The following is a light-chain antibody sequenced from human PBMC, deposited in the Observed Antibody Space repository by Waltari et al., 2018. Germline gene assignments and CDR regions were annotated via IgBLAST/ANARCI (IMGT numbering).Light chain of an antibody. CDR1: SREGGGYNF. CDR3: CSYIGRAL. J-gene: IGLJ2*01. Sequence: QSALTQPASVSGSPGQSINISCPGSSREGGGYNFVSWYQQPPGKAPKLPIYEVIKRPSGVSIRFSGSKSGNTASLTISGLQAEDEADYYCCSYIGRALFGGGTKLTVL. V-gene: IGLV2-23*02. CDR2: EVI.